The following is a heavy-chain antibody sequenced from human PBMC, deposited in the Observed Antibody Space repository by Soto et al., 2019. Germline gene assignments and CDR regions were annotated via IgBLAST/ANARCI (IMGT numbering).Heavy chain of an antibody. CDR2: IIPIFGTA. CDR3: ARDSTYINVIRRALNWFDT. V-gene: IGHV1-69*06. D-gene: IGHD2-2*01. J-gene: IGHJ5*02. CDR1: GGTFSSYG. Sequence: ASVKVSCKASGGTFSSYGITWVRQAPGQGLEWMGGIIPIFGTANYAQKFQGRVTITADKSTSTAYMELSRLRYEDTAVYYCARDSTYINVIRRALNWFDTWGQGTLVTVSS.